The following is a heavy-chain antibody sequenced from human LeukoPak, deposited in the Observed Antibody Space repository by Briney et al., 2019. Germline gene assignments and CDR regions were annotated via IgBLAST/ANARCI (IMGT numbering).Heavy chain of an antibody. Sequence: GGSLRLSCAASGFNFCSYGMHWVRQAPGKGLEWVAFIRYEGTEKYYADSVKGRFTISRDNSKNTLYLEMNSLRTEDTAVYHCAKDLMRDRWFGESWGQGTLVTVSS. D-gene: IGHD3-10*01. J-gene: IGHJ5*02. CDR1: GFNFCSYG. CDR2: IRYEGTEK. V-gene: IGHV3-30*02. CDR3: AKDLMRDRWFGES.